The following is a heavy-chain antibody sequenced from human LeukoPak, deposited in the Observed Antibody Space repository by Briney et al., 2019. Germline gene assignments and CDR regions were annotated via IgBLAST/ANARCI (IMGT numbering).Heavy chain of an antibody. CDR3: ARTLMTLLSLGRRFDN. CDR2: IYYSGST. Sequence: SETLSLTCTVSGGSISSSSYYWGWIRQPPEKGLEWIGSIYYSGSTYYNPSLKSRVTISVDTSKNQFSLKLSSVTAADTAVYYCARTLMTLLSLGRRFDNWGPGTLVTVSS. V-gene: IGHV4-39*01. CDR1: GGSISSSSYY. D-gene: IGHD3-16*02. J-gene: IGHJ4*02.